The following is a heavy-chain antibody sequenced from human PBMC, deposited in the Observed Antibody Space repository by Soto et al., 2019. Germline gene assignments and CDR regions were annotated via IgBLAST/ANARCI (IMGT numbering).Heavy chain of an antibody. V-gene: IGHV1-69*08. CDR2: IIPILGIA. CDR1: GGTFSSYT. CDR3: ARDESSSFTA. D-gene: IGHD6-13*01. Sequence: QVQLVQSGAEVKKPGSSVKVSCKASGGTFSSYTISWVRQAPGQGLEWMGRIIPILGIANYAQKFQGRVXIXAEQSTSTAYMELSSLRSEDTAVYYCARDESSSFTAWGQGTLVTVSS. J-gene: IGHJ5*02.